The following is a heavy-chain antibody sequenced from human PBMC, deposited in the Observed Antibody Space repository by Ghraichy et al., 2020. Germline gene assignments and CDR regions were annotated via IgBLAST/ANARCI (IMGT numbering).Heavy chain of an antibody. V-gene: IGHV1-46*01. CDR1: GYTFTSYY. CDR3: ARDCSSTSCYSHGSGSPGDFDY. CDR2: INPSGGST. J-gene: IGHJ4*02. Sequence: ASVKVSCKASGYTFTSYYMHWVRQAPGQGLEWMGIINPSGGSTSYAQKFQGRVTMTRDTSTSTVYMELSSLRSEDTAVYYCARDCSSTSCYSHGSGSPGDFDYWGQGTLVTVSS. D-gene: IGHD2-2*01.